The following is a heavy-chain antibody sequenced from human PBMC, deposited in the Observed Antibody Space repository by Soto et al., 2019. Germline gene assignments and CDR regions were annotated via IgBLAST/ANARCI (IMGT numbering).Heavy chain of an antibody. J-gene: IGHJ4*02. CDR1: GYTFTSYP. CDR3: AREGRSTAYLDY. CDR2: INAGNGNT. D-gene: IGHD2-21*02. V-gene: IGHV1-3*01. Sequence: ASVKVSCKASGYTFTSYPMHWVRQAPGQRLEWMGWINAGNGNTKYSQKFQGRVTITRDTSASTAYMELSSLRSEDTATYFCAREGRSTAYLDYWGQGALVTVSS.